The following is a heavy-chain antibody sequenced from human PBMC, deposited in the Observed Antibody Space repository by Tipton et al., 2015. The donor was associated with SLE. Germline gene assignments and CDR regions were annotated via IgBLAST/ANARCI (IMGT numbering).Heavy chain of an antibody. CDR3: ARETEDTGWIHSRDYIYYYYYVDV. D-gene: IGHD6-19*01. CDR1: DESLSNYH. Sequence: TLSLTCAVYDESLSNYHWSWIRQPPGKGLEWIGEVNGYGRATYNPSLKSRVAISVDTSKNQFSLELSSVTAADTAVYYCARETEDTGWIHSRDYIYYYYYVDVWGQGTTVTVSS. J-gene: IGHJ6*03. CDR2: VNGYGRA. V-gene: IGHV4-34*01.